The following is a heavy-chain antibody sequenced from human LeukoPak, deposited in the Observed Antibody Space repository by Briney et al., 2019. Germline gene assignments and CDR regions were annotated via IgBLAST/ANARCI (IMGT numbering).Heavy chain of an antibody. V-gene: IGHV3-48*04. D-gene: IGHD6-13*01. CDR3: ARDRRFGLSSSNNWFDP. Sequence: GGSLRLSCAASGFTFSSYWMHWVRQAPGKGLEWVSYISSSSSTIYYADSVKGRFTISRDNAKNSLYLQMNSLRAEDTAVYHCARDRRFGLSSSNNWFDPWGQGTLVTVSS. CDR1: GFTFSSYW. J-gene: IGHJ5*02. CDR2: ISSSSSTI.